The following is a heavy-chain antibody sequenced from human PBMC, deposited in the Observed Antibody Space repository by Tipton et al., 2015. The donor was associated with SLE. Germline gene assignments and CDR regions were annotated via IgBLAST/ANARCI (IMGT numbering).Heavy chain of an antibody. CDR1: GGSISSYY. J-gene: IGHJ6*03. CDR3: ARGPYYYMDV. Sequence: TLSLTCTVSGGSISSYYWSWIRQPPGKGLQWIGYIYYSGSTNYNPSLKSRVTISVDTSRNQCSLNLTSVTAADTAVYYCARGPYYYMDVWGKGTTVTVSS. V-gene: IGHV4-59*12. CDR2: IYYSGST.